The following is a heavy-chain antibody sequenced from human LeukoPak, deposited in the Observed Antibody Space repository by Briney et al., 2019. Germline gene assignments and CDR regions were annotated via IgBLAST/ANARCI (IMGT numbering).Heavy chain of an antibody. Sequence: ASVKVSCKASGYTFTGYYMHWVRQAPGQGLEWMGWINPNSGGTNYAQKFQGWVTMTRDTSISTAYMELSRLRSDDTAVYYCARSALHCRGDCYFDYWGQGTLVTVSS. CDR3: ARSALHCRGDCYFDY. CDR2: INPNSGGT. V-gene: IGHV1-2*04. D-gene: IGHD2-21*02. J-gene: IGHJ4*02. CDR1: GYTFTGYY.